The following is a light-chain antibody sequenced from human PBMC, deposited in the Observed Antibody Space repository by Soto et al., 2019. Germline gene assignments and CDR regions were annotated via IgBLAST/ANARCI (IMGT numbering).Light chain of an antibody. V-gene: IGKV1-39*01. CDR3: QQYNSYWT. Sequence: DIQMTQSPSSLSASVGDRVTITCRASQSITTYLNWYRQKPGKAPKLLIYAASSLQSGVPPRFSGSGSGTEFTLTISSLQPDDVATYYCQQYNSYWTFGQGTKVDIK. CDR1: QSITTY. CDR2: AAS. J-gene: IGKJ1*01.